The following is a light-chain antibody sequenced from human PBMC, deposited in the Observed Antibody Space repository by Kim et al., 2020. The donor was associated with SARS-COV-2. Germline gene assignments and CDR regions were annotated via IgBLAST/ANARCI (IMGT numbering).Light chain of an antibody. CDR2: DAS. CDR1: QRVSSY. V-gene: IGKV3-11*01. Sequence: LAPGEKATLSCKASQRVSSYLAWYQQKPGQAPRLLIYDASNRATGIPARFSCSWSGTDFTLTISSLEPEDFAVYYCQQRSNWPRRTFGQGTKLEI. J-gene: IGKJ2*01. CDR3: QQRSNWPRRT.